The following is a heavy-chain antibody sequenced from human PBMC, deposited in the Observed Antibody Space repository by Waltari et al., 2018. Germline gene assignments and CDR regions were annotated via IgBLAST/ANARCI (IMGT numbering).Heavy chain of an antibody. Sequence: QIQIMQSGAEVKKPGASVKVSCQASGYTFTAYYIHWARQAPGQGLEWMGGINANTGGADCAQSVQGRVTVTRDTSISTVYMELSGLTSDDTAVYYCAREALGGTKAFDMWGQGTMVTVSS. V-gene: IGHV1-2*02. CDR3: AREALGGTKAFDM. CDR2: INANTGGA. CDR1: GYTFTAYY. D-gene: IGHD1-7*01. J-gene: IGHJ3*02.